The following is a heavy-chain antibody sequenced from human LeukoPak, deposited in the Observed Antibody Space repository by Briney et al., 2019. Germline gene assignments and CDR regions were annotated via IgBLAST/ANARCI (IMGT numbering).Heavy chain of an antibody. V-gene: IGHV4-59*08. J-gene: IGHJ4*02. CDR3: ARHIRGAYYYFDY. CDR1: GGSISSNY. CDR2: IFHTGST. Sequence: KPSETLSLTCTASGGSISSNYWSWIRQPPGKGLEWIGYIFHTGSTNYNPSLKSRVTISVDTSKNQFSLKLNSVTAADTAVYYCARHIRGAYYYFDYWGQGTLVTVSS. D-gene: IGHD3-10*01.